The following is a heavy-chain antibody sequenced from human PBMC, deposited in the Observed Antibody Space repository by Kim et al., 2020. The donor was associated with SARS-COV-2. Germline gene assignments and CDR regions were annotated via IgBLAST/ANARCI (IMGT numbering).Heavy chain of an antibody. J-gene: IGHJ5*02. CDR2: INPGGGST. CDR1: GYTFTSSH. D-gene: IGHD3-10*01. V-gene: IGHV1-46*03. Sequence: ASVKVSCKASGYTFTSSHIQWVRQAPGQGLEWMGIINPGGGSTIYAEKLQGRVTMTRDTSTGTVYMQLGSLRSEDTALYYCARGTWGGGGWGYGSGQYNRFDPWGQGTLVTVSS. CDR3: ARGTWGGGGWGYGSGQYNRFDP.